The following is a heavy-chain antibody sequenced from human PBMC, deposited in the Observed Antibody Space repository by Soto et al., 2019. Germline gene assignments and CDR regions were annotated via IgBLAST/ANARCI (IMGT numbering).Heavy chain of an antibody. CDR3: ARIVKNYDILTGYYIALYFDY. Sequence: QLQLQESGPGLVKPSETLSLTCTVSGGSISSSSYYWGWIRQPPGKGLEWIGSIYYSGSTYYNPSLKSRVTISVDTSKNQFPLKLSSVSAADTAVYYCARIVKNYDILTGYYIALYFDYWGQGTLVTVSS. D-gene: IGHD3-9*01. V-gene: IGHV4-39*01. J-gene: IGHJ4*02. CDR2: IYYSGST. CDR1: GGSISSSSYY.